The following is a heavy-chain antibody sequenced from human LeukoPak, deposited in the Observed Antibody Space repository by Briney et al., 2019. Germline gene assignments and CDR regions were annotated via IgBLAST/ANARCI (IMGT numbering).Heavy chain of an antibody. J-gene: IGHJ4*02. CDR1: GFTFRTEA. CDR3: ARGLGFMPQFDY. CDR2: ISDDSRTT. V-gene: IGHV3-23*01. D-gene: IGHD3-9*01. Sequence: GGSLRLSCTASGFTFRTEAMTWLRRAPGQGLEWVSTISDDSRTTYYADSVKGRFTISRDNSENTLYLQMICLRVEDAALYYCARGLGFMPQFDYWSQGTLVTVSS.